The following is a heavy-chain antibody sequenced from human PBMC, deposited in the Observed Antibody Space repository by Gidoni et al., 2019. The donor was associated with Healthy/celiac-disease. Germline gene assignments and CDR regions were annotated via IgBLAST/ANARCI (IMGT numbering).Heavy chain of an antibody. CDR1: GYTFTSYY. V-gene: IGHV1-46*01. CDR2: INPSGGST. Sequence: QVQLVQSGAEVKKPGASVKVSCKASGYTFTSYYMHWVRQAPGPGLEWMGIINPSGGSTSYAQKFQGRVTMTRDTSTSTVYMELSSLRSEDTAVYYCARDYGSVYSYGQDAFDIWGQGTMVTVSS. CDR3: ARDYGSVYSYGQDAFDI. J-gene: IGHJ3*02. D-gene: IGHD5-18*01.